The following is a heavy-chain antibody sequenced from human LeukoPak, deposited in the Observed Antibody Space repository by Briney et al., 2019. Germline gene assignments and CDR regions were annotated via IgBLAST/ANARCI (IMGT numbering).Heavy chain of an antibody. CDR2: IYTSGST. J-gene: IGHJ5*02. CDR3: ARDQVLGRYYYGSGSPGWFDP. Sequence: SETLSLTCTVSGGSISSYYWSWIRQPAGKGLEWIGRIYTSGSTNYNPSLKSRVTMSVDTSKNQFSLKLSSVTAADTAVYYCARDQVLGRYYYGSGSPGWFDPWGQGTLVTVSS. V-gene: IGHV4-4*07. CDR1: GGSISSYY. D-gene: IGHD3-10*01.